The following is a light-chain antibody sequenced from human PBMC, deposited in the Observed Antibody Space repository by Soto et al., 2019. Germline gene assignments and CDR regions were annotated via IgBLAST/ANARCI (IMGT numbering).Light chain of an antibody. CDR2: EVS. CDR1: TRDVGGYNN. Sequence: QSAWLQPPSASGPPGQQAPISCTGPTRDVGGYNNVSWYQQHPGKAPKLMIYEVSKRPSGVPDRFSGSKSGNTASLTVSGLQAEDGADYYCSSYAGSNNHVVFGGGTKLTVL. V-gene: IGLV2-8*01. CDR3: SSYAGSNNHVV. J-gene: IGLJ2*01.